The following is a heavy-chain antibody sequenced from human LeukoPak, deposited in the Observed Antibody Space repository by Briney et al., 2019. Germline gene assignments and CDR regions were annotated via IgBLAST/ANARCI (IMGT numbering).Heavy chain of an antibody. CDR3: ASSVSDSSGYYVY. Sequence: GRSLRLSCAASGFTFSSYAMHWVRQAPGKGLEWVAVISYDGSNKYYADSVKGRFTISRDNSKNTLCLQMNSLRAEDTAVYYCASSVSDSSGYYVYWGQGTLVTVSS. CDR2: ISYDGSNK. J-gene: IGHJ4*02. D-gene: IGHD3-22*01. CDR1: GFTFSSYA. V-gene: IGHV3-30-3*01.